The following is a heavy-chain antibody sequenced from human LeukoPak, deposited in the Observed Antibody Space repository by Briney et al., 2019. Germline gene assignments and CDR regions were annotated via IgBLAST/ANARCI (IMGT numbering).Heavy chain of an antibody. J-gene: IGHJ4*02. CDR1: GFTFSNYA. V-gene: IGHV3-13*01. D-gene: IGHD3-16*01. CDR3: AREIRGKGFDY. CDR2: INFGGET. Sequence: GGSLRLSCAASGFTFSNYAMPWVRQAAGKGLEWVSVINFGGETSYSGSVKGRFTISRDNAKTSVYLQMNSLRVEDTAVYYCAREIRGKGFDYWGQGTLVTVSS.